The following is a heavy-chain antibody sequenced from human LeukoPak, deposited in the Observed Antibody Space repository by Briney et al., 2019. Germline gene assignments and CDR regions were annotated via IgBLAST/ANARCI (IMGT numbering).Heavy chain of an antibody. V-gene: IGHV4-39*07. CDR1: GGSIRSTKYS. CDR3: ARGRTPRRANWFDP. Sequence: SETLSLTCTVSGGSIRSTKYSWGWIRQPPGRGLEWIGSIYYSGTTYYNPSLKSRVTILVDTSKNQFSLKLSSVTAADTAVYYCARGRTPRRANWFDPWGQGTLVTVSS. J-gene: IGHJ5*02. CDR2: IYYSGTT. D-gene: IGHD1-14*01.